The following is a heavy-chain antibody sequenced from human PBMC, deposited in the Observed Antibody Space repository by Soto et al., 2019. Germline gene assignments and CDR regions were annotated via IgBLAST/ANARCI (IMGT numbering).Heavy chain of an antibody. Sequence: PSETLSLTCTVAGGSMSSNYWTWIRQPPGKGLEWIGYVYNSGSTNYNSSLKGRFTISEDTPKSQFSLNANPMTAADTPLYYGASYRREAVAGYTLDNWGQGILVNVSS. CDR3: ASYRREAVAGYTLDN. J-gene: IGHJ4*02. CDR1: GGSMSSNY. V-gene: IGHV4-59*01. D-gene: IGHD6-13*01. CDR2: VYNSGST.